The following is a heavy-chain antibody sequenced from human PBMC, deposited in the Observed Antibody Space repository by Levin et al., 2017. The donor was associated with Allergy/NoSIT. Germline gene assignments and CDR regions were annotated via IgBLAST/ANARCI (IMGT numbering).Heavy chain of an antibody. CDR3: ARGLGSSGYFYY. CDR1: GGSISSSSYY. CDR2: IYYSGST. Sequence: PSETLSLTCTVSGGSISSSSYYWGWIRQPPGKGLEWIGSIYYSGSTYYNPSLKSRVTISVDTSKNQFSLKLSSVTAADTAVYYCARGLGSSGYFYYWGQGTLVTVSS. V-gene: IGHV4-39*07. J-gene: IGHJ4*02. D-gene: IGHD3-22*01.